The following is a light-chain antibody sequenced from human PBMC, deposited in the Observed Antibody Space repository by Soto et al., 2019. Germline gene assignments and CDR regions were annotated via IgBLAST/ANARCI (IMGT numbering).Light chain of an antibody. J-gene: IGKJ2*01. CDR2: RAS. V-gene: IGKV1-5*03. Sequence: DIQMTQSPSTLSAYVGERVTITFRASQSISPWLAWYQKKPGKAPNLLIYRASNLQTVVPSRFSGSGSVTEFTLPINSLQPDDFATEYFQQYISRPYTFGLVTKLEI. CDR3: QQYISRPYT. CDR1: QSISPW.